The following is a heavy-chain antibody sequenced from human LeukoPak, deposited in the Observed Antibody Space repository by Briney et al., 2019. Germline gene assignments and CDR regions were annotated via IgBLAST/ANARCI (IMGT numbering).Heavy chain of an antibody. Sequence: ASVKVSCKASGYTFTTYYLHWVRQAPGQGLEWMGLIYPSGTSTTYAQKFQGRVTMTIDTSTSTVYMELSSLRSEDTAMYYCARGPPGRVYDSSKKGLFDPWGQGTLVTVSS. D-gene: IGHD3-22*01. CDR3: ARGPPGRVYDSSKKGLFDP. CDR1: GYTFTTYY. CDR2: IYPSGTST. J-gene: IGHJ5*02. V-gene: IGHV1-46*01.